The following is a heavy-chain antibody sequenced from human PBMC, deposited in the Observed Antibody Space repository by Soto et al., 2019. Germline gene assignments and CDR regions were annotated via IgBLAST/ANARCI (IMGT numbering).Heavy chain of an antibody. D-gene: IGHD5-18*01. J-gene: IGHJ5*02. V-gene: IGHV4-59*01. Sequence: SETLSLTCTVSGGSITNYYWSWIRQPPGKGPEWIGYIYYSGSTNYNPSLRSRVTISVDTSKNQFSLKLSSVTAADTAVYYCARDRGYSNLLDPWGQGTLVTVSS. CDR2: IYYSGST. CDR1: GGSITNYY. CDR3: ARDRGYSNLLDP.